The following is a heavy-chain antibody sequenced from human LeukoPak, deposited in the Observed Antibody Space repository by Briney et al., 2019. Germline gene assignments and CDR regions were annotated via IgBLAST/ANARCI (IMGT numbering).Heavy chain of an antibody. D-gene: IGHD6-13*01. CDR3: GRVSKDSSSWYKGIDS. CDR1: GDSVSSNIAA. V-gene: IGHV6-1*01. Sequence: SQTLSLTCAISGDSVSSNIAAWNWIRQSPSVGLEWLGRTYYRSKWDTEYAVSVKGRITINPDTSTNQFSLQLHSVTPEDTAVYYCGRVSKDSSSWYKGIDSWGQGTLVIV. CDR2: TYYRSKWDT. J-gene: IGHJ4*02.